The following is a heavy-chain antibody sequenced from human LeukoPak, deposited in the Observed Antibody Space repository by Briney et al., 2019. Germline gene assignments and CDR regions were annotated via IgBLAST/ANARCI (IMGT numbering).Heavy chain of an antibody. J-gene: IGHJ4*02. V-gene: IGHV3-23*01. D-gene: IGHD3-10*01. CDR2: ISSSGGST. CDR1: GFTFKIYG. Sequence: GGSLRLSCGASGFTFKIYGMNWDRQAPGKGLEWVSGISSSGGSTVYADSVKGRFTISRDNFRNTVFLQMNSLRAEDTAVYYCAKYQGSGLGSYSWGYSDYWGQGTLVTVSS. CDR3: AKYQGSGLGSYSWGYSDY.